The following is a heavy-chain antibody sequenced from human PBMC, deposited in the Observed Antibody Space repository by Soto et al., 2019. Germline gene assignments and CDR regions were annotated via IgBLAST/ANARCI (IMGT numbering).Heavy chain of an antibody. CDR3: ASTYSTSWYWFDP. CDR2: IFSNDEK. CDR1: GFSLSNAGLG. D-gene: IGHD6-13*01. Sequence: QVTVKESGPVLVKPTETLTLTCTVSGFSLSNAGLGVSWIRQPPGKALEWLAHIFSNDEKSYSTSLKSRLTISKDTSKIQVVLTMTNMAPVDTATFYCASTYSTSWYWFDPWGQGTLVTVSS. V-gene: IGHV2-26*04. J-gene: IGHJ5*02.